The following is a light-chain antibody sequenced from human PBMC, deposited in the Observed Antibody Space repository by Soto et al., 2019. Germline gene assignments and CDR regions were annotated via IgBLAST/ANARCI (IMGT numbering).Light chain of an antibody. Sequence: EIVMTQSPATLSVSPGERATLSCRASQSVSSNLAWYQQKPGQAPRLLIYGASTRATGIPARFSGSGSGTEFTLTISSLQSKDFAVYYCQQYNNWLLLTFGGGTKVDIK. V-gene: IGKV3-15*01. CDR3: QQYNNWLLLT. CDR2: GAS. CDR1: QSVSSN. J-gene: IGKJ4*01.